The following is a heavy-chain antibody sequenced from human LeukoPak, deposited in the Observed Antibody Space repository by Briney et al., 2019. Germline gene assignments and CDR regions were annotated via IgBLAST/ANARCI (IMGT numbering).Heavy chain of an antibody. CDR1: GFTFSSYS. CDR3: ARDSLTLIVGRQRRGLDY. Sequence: KSGGSLRLSCAASGFTFSSYSMNWVRQAPGKGLEWVSSIRSSASYINYADSVKGRFTTSRDNAKNSLFLQMNSLRAEDTAIYYCARDSLTLIVGRQRRGLDYWGQGTLVTVSS. CDR2: IRSSASYI. J-gene: IGHJ4*02. V-gene: IGHV3-21*01. D-gene: IGHD3-22*01.